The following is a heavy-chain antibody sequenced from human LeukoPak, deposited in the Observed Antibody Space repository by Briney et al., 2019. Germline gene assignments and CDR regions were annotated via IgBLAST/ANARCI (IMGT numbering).Heavy chain of an antibody. J-gene: IGHJ4*02. CDR2: ISGSGATT. CDR1: GFTVSSNY. V-gene: IGHV3-23*01. CDR3: ARDLSSWSDY. D-gene: IGHD6-13*01. Sequence: PGGSLRLSCAASGFTVSSNYMSWVRQAPGKGLEWVSAISGSGATTNYADSVKGRFTISRDNSKNTLYLQMNSLRAEDTAVYYCARDLSSWSDYWGQGTLVTVSS.